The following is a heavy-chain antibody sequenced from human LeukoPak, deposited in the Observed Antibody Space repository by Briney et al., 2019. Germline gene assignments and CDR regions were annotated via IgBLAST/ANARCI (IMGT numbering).Heavy chain of an antibody. D-gene: IGHD3-10*01. CDR3: AREILWFGEFQSYYYMDV. Sequence: SETLSLTCTVSGGSISSYYWSWTRQPAGKGLECIGRIYTSGSTNYNPSLKSRVTMSVDTSKNQFSLKLSSVTAADTAVYYCAREILWFGEFQSYYYMDVWGKGTTVTVSS. J-gene: IGHJ6*03. CDR1: GGSISSYY. CDR2: IYTSGST. V-gene: IGHV4-4*07.